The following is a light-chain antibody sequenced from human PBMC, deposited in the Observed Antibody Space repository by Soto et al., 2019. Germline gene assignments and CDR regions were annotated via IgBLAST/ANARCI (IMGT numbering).Light chain of an antibody. CDR3: QQYYSGRT. V-gene: IGKV4-1*01. CDR2: WAS. CDR1: QTLLYSSNNENY. Sequence: DIVMTQSPDSLAVSLSERATINCKSSQTLLYSSNNENYLAWYQQKPGQPPKLLIYWASTRESGVPDRFTGSGSGTDFTLTISSLQAEDVAVYYCQQYYSGRTFGQGTNVEIK. J-gene: IGKJ1*01.